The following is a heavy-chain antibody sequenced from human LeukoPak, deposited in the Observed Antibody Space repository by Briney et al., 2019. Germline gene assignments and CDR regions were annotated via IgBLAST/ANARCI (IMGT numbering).Heavy chain of an antibody. CDR3: ARGDPPRIQIWLRYYYYMDV. CDR1: GGSLSGYY. D-gene: IGHD5-18*01. CDR2: INHSGST. Sequence: SETLSLTCAVYGGSLSGYYWSWIRQPPGKGLEWIGEINHSGSTNYNPSLKSRVTISVDTSKNQFSLKLSYVTAADTAVYYCARGDPPRIQIWLRYYYYMDVWGKGTTVTVSS. V-gene: IGHV4-34*01. J-gene: IGHJ6*03.